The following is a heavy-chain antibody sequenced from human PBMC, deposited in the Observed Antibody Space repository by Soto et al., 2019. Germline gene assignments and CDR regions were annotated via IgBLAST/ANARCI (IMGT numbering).Heavy chain of an antibody. CDR1: GFTFSTYW. Sequence: EVQLVESGGGLVQPGGSLRLSCAASGFTFSTYWMTWVRQAPGKGLEWVANIKQDGSEKYYVDSVKGRFTISRDNAKNSLYLQMNSLRAEDTGVYYCAGALWANLWDYWAQGTLVTVSS. CDR3: AGALWANLWDY. V-gene: IGHV3-7*04. D-gene: IGHD2-21*01. J-gene: IGHJ4*02. CDR2: IKQDGSEK.